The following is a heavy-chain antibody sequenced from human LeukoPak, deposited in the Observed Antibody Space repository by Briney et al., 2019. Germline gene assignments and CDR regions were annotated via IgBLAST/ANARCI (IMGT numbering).Heavy chain of an antibody. CDR2: ISSSSSYI. CDR1: GFTFSSYS. V-gene: IGHV3-21*04. CDR3: AKWEYYDSSALNWFDP. D-gene: IGHD3-22*01. J-gene: IGHJ5*02. Sequence: GGSLRLSCAASGFTFSSYSMNWVRQAPGKGLEWVSSISSSSSYIYYADSVKGRFTISRDNAKNSLYLQMNSLRAEDTAVYYCAKWEYYDSSALNWFDPWGQGTLVTVSS.